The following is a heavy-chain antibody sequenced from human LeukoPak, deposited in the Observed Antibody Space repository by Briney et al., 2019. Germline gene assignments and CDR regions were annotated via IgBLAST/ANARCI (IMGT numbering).Heavy chain of an antibody. Sequence: PSETLSLTCAVYGGSFSGYYWSWIRQPPGKGLEWIGEINHSGSTNYNPSLKSRVTISVDTSKNQFSLKLSSVTAADTAVYYCARGDIVVVVAAPHFDYWGQGTLATVSS. CDR3: ARGDIVVVVAAPHFDY. V-gene: IGHV4-34*01. J-gene: IGHJ4*02. D-gene: IGHD2-15*01. CDR2: INHSGST. CDR1: GGSFSGYY.